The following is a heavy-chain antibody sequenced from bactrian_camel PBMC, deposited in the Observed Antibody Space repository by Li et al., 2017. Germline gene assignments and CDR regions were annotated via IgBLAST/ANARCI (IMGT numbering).Heavy chain of an antibody. V-gene: IGHV3S1*01. CDR2: IYTGDGRT. CDR3: AATPPGSLKYIPPPLPC. J-gene: IGHJ4*01. CDR1: GYTFSNYC. D-gene: IGHD2*01. Sequence: HVQLVESGGGSVQTGGSLRLSCAVSGYTFSNYCMGWFRQAPGKEREGVAAIYTGDGRTYYADSVKGRFTISQAKNTLYLQMNSLKPEDTAMYYCAATPPGSLKYIPPPLPCWGQGTQVTVS.